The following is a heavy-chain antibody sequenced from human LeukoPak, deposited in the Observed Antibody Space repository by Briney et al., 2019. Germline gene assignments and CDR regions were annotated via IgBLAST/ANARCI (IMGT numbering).Heavy chain of an antibody. V-gene: IGHV3-33*01. CDR1: GFTFSSYG. CDR2: IWSDGSSK. Sequence: GGSLRLSCAASGFTFSSYGMHWVRQAPGKGLEWVAVIWSDGSSKHYGDSVKGRFTISRDNSKNTLYLQMNSLRAEDTAVYHCARGQAPSYYDMDVWGQGTTVTVSS. CDR3: ARGQAPSYYDMDV. J-gene: IGHJ6*02.